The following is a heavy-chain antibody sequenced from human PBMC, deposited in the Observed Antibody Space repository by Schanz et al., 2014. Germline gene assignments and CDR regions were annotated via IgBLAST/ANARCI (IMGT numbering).Heavy chain of an antibody. Sequence: QVQLVESGGGVVQPGRSLRLSCAASGFIFSSYGMHWVRQAPGKGLEWVAIIWYDGSNKYYADSVKGRFTISRDNSKNTLFLQMSSLRAEDTAVYYCARDGDFDYWGQGTLVTVSS. CDR3: ARDGDFDY. CDR2: IWYDGSNK. V-gene: IGHV3-33*01. J-gene: IGHJ4*02. CDR1: GFIFSSYG.